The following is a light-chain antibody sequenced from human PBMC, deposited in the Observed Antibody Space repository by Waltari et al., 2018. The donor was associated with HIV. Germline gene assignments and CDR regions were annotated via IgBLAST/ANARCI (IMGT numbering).Light chain of an antibody. V-gene: IGLV1-44*01. Sequence: QSVMTQPPSASGTPGQTVTISCSGTYSNIGSTTVNWYQQLPGTAPKLLIYSSDQWPSGVPDRFSGSKSGTSASLAISGLQSEDEADYYCAAWDDSLKGVIFGGGTKLTVL. J-gene: IGLJ2*01. CDR3: AAWDDSLKGVI. CDR2: SSD. CDR1: YSNIGSTT.